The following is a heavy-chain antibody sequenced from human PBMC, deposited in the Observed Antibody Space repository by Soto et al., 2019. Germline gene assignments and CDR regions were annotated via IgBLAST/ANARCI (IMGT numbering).Heavy chain of an antibody. V-gene: IGHV3-33*01. CDR2: IWYDGSNK. CDR1: GFTFSSHG. Sequence: QVQLVESGGGVVQPGRSLRLSCAASGFTFSSHGMHWVRQAPGTGLEWITLIWYDGSNKFYADSVKGRVTISRDNSKTTLYLQMSSLRAEDTAVYYCARDGNLAGSYFDYWGQGTLVTVSS. J-gene: IGHJ4*02. D-gene: IGHD3-10*01. CDR3: ARDGNLAGSYFDY.